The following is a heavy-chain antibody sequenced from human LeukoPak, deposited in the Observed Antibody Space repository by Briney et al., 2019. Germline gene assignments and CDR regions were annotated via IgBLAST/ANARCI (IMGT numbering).Heavy chain of an antibody. CDR3: ARLLMTTAGNWFDP. D-gene: IGHD4-11*01. J-gene: IGHJ5*02. V-gene: IGHV4-30-4*01. CDR1: GGSISSGDYY. Sequence: PSETLSLTCTVSGGSISSGDYYWSWIRQPPGKGLEWIGYIYYSGSTYYNPSLKSRVTISVDTSKNQFSLKLSSVTAADTAVYYCARLLMTTAGNWFDPWGQGTLVTVSS. CDR2: IYYSGST.